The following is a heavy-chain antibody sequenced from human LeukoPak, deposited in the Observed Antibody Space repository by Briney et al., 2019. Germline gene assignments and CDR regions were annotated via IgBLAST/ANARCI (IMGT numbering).Heavy chain of an antibody. V-gene: IGHV3-23*01. J-gene: IGHJ4*02. Sequence: GSLRLSCAASGFTFSSYAMSWVRQAPGKGLEWVSSISGGGDITYYADSVKGRFTISRDNSKNTLYVQMNSLRAEDTAVYYCARASYCSNGVCYLVEYWGQGTLVTVSS. D-gene: IGHD2-8*01. CDR3: ARASYCSNGVCYLVEY. CDR1: GFTFSSYA. CDR2: ISGGGDIT.